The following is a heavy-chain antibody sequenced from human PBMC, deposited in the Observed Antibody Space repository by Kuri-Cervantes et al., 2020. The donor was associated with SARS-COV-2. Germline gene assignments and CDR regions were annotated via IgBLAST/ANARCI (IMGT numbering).Heavy chain of an antibody. D-gene: IGHD3-9*01. CDR2: VCSGVTT. CDR1: GFTVNSNF. J-gene: IGHJ6*03. V-gene: IGHV3-66*02. CDR3: ARDRGYFDWFYMDV. Sequence: GESLKISCAASGFTVNSNFMIWVRQAPGKGLEWVSVVCSGVTTYYADSVKGRFTISRDNSKNTLHLQMNRLRAEDTAVYYCARDRGYFDWFYMDVWGKGTTVTVSS.